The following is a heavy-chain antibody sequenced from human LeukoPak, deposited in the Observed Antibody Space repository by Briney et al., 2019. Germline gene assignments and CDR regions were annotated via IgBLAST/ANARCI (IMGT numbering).Heavy chain of an antibody. CDR3: ARDRRNWNVEYNWFDP. Sequence: SETLSLTCTVSGGSISSYYWSWIRQPPGKGLEWIGYIYYSGSTNYNPSLKSRVTISVDTSKNQFSLKLSSVTAADTAVYYCARDRRNWNVEYNWFDPWGQGTLVTISS. D-gene: IGHD1-1*01. CDR1: GGSISSYY. J-gene: IGHJ5*02. CDR2: IYYSGST. V-gene: IGHV4-59*01.